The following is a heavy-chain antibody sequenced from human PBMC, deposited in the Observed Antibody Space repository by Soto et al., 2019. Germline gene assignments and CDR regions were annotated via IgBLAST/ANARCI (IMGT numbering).Heavy chain of an antibody. J-gene: IGHJ6*02. CDR2: MFYSVLT. CDR1: GYSVSSSDYY. CDR3: APLTVSLSGPYGIHV. V-gene: IGHV4-39*01. Sequence: SETLSLTCSVSGYSVSSSDYYWAWIRQPPGKGLEWIGSMFYSVLTYYNPSLKSRVTLSVDTSKNHFSVRLNSVTAADKAVFYCAPLTVSLSGPYGIHVWGQGTTVTVSS. D-gene: IGHD2-15*01.